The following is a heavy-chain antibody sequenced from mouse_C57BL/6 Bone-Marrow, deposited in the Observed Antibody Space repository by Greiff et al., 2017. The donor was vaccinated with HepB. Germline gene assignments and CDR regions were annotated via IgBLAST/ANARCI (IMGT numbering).Heavy chain of an antibody. J-gene: IGHJ1*03. CDR1: GFTFSDAW. D-gene: IGHD1-1*01. Sequence: EVKLVESGGGLVQPGGSMKLSCAASGFTFSDAWMDWVRQSPEKGLEWVAEIRNKANNHATYYAESVKGRFTISRDDYKSSVYRQMNSLRAEDTGMYYCTRPGLLGYFDVWGTGTTFTVSS. CDR3: TRPGLLGYFDV. V-gene: IGHV6-6*01. CDR2: IRNKANNHAT.